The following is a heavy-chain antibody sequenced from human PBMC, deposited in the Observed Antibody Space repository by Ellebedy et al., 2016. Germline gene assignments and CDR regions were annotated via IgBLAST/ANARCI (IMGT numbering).Heavy chain of an antibody. CDR3: ARDMAGP. Sequence: GESLKISCAASGFTFSSYGMHWVRQAPGKGLEWVAVISYDGNNKYYADSVKGRFTISRDNSKNTLYLQMNSLRAEDTAVYYCARDMAGPWGQGTLVTVSS. CDR2: ISYDGNNK. J-gene: IGHJ4*02. V-gene: IGHV3-30*03. CDR1: GFTFSSYG. D-gene: IGHD6-19*01.